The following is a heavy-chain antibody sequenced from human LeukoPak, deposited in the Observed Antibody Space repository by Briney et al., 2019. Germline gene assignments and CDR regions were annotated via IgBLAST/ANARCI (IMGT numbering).Heavy chain of an antibody. CDR2: IIPIFGTA. J-gene: IGHJ4*02. D-gene: IGHD4-17*01. CDR3: AREKGMHGDYSFDY. Sequence: SVKVSCKASVGTFSSYAISWVRQAPGQGLEWMGGIIPIFGTANYAQKFQGRVTITADESTSTAYMELSSLRSEDTAVYYCAREKGMHGDYSFDYWGQGTLVTVSS. CDR1: VGTFSSYA. V-gene: IGHV1-69*01.